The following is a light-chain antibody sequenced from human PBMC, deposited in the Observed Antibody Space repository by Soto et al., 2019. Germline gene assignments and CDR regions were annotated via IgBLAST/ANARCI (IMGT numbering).Light chain of an antibody. CDR2: GAS. CDR1: QSVSSSY. CDR3: QQYGSSPLFT. V-gene: IGKV3-20*01. J-gene: IGKJ3*01. Sequence: EIVLTQSPGTLSLSPGERATLSCRASQSVSSSYLAWYQQKPGQAPRLLIYGASSRASGIPDRFSGSGSGKDVTLTISRLEPEDFAVYYCQQYGSSPLFTFGPGTKVDI.